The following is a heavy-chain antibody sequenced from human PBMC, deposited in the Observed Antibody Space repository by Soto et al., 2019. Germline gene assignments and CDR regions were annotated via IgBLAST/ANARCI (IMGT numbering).Heavy chain of an antibody. Sequence: ASETLSLTCAVYGGSFSGYYWSWIRQPPGKGLEWIGEINHSGSTNYNPSLKSRVTISVDTSKNQFSLKLSSVTAADTAVYYCAREHTIFGVVTPWYYYGMDVWGQGTTVTVSS. J-gene: IGHJ6*02. CDR2: INHSGST. CDR3: AREHTIFGVVTPWYYYGMDV. V-gene: IGHV4-34*01. CDR1: GGSFSGYY. D-gene: IGHD3-3*01.